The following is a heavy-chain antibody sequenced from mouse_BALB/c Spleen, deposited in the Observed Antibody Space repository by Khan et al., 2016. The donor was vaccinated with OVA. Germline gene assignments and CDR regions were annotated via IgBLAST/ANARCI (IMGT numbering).Heavy chain of an antibody. V-gene: IGHV5-9-3*01. Sequence: EVQLVESGGGLVEPGGSLKLSCAASGFSFSRYSMSWVRQTPEKRLEWVATISSGDTYTYYPDSVRGRFTISRDNAKNTLSLQMSSLRSEDTAIDYWSRHEGYYGYGQGDYWGRGTSVTVSS. CDR2: ISSGDTYT. J-gene: IGHJ4*01. D-gene: IGHD2-2*01. CDR3: SRHEGYYGYGQGDY. CDR1: GFSFSRYS.